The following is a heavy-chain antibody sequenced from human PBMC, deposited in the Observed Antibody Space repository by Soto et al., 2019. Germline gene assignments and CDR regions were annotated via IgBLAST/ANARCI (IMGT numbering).Heavy chain of an antibody. J-gene: IGHJ4*02. D-gene: IGHD4-17*01. CDR1: GDTFTRYS. V-gene: IGHV1-46*01. CDR2: INPSAGST. Sequence: ASVKVSCKASGDTFTRYSIHWMRLVPGQGLEWMGLINPSAGSTSNAQKFQGRVTMTRDTSTSTVYMELTNLRSDDTAVYYCATTVIIPDLVDSWGQGTLVTVSS. CDR3: ATTVIIPDLVDS.